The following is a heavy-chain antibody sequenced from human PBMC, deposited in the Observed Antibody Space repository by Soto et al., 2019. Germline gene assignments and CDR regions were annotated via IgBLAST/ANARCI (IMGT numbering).Heavy chain of an antibody. J-gene: IGHJ5*02. Sequence: ASVKVSCKASGYTFTGYYMHCVRQAPGQGLEWMGWINPNSGGTNYAQKFQGRVTMTRDTSISTAYMELSRLRSDDTAVYYCAEEGQNYYDSSGYYPWGQGTLVTVSS. CDR2: INPNSGGT. D-gene: IGHD3-22*01. CDR1: GYTFTGYY. V-gene: IGHV1-2*02. CDR3: AEEGQNYYDSSGYYP.